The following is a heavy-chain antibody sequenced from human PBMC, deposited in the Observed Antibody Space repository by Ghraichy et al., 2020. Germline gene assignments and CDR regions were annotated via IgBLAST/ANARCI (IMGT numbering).Heavy chain of an antibody. CDR1: GNPISSGFF. CDR3: ARGPYSTAWYANY. D-gene: IGHD6-19*01. V-gene: IGHV4-38-2*02. CDR2: MFHSGTT. J-gene: IGHJ4*02. Sequence: SETLSLTCTVSGNPISSGFFWGWIRQPPGKGLEWIGTMFHSGTTYYDPSLKSRVTISLDTSKNQLSLKLISVTAADTAVYYCARGPYSTAWYANYWGQGTLVTVSS.